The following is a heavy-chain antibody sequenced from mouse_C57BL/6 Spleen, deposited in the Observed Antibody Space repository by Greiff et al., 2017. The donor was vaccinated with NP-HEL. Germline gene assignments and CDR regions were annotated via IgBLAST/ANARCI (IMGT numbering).Heavy chain of an antibody. CDR2: INPSNGGT. J-gene: IGHJ4*01. D-gene: IGHD2-10*01. Sequence: QVQLQQPGAELVKPGASVKLSCKASGYTFTSYWMHWVKQRPGQGLEWIGNINPSNGGTNYNEKFKSKATLTVDKSSSTAYMQRSSLTSEDSAVYYCARLPYYDYEAMDYWGQGTSVTVSS. CDR3: ARLPYYDYEAMDY. CDR1: GYTFTSYW. V-gene: IGHV1-53*01.